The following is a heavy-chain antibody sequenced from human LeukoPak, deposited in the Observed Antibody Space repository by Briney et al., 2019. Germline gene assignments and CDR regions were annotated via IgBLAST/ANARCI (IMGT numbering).Heavy chain of an antibody. J-gene: IGHJ4*02. Sequence: PSETLSLTCAVYGGSFSGYYWSWIRQPPGKGLEWIGEINHSGSTNYNPSLKSRVTISVDTSKNQFSLKLSSVTAADTAVYYCARLGDDILTGDRNAPVGYWGQGTLVTVSS. CDR1: GGSFSGYY. CDR3: ARLGDDILTGDRNAPVGY. D-gene: IGHD3-9*01. CDR2: INHSGST. V-gene: IGHV4-34*01.